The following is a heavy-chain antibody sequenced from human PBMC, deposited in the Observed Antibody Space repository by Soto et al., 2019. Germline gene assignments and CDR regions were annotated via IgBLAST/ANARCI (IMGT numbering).Heavy chain of an antibody. CDR2: INHGGST. Sequence: QVQLQQWGAGLLKPSETLSLTCAVYGGSFSGYYWSWIRQPPGKGLEWIGEINHGGSTNYNPSLKCRVTISVDTSKNQFSLKLSSVTAADTAVYYCARGTIVVVPAAEFRYYYYYYMDVWGKGTTVTVSS. J-gene: IGHJ6*03. D-gene: IGHD2-2*01. V-gene: IGHV4-34*01. CDR3: ARGTIVVVPAAEFRYYYYYYMDV. CDR1: GGSFSGYY.